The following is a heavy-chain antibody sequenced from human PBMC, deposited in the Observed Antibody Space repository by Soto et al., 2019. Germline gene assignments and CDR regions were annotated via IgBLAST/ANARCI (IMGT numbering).Heavy chain of an antibody. D-gene: IGHD2-8*01. CDR2: IKSKTDGGTT. J-gene: IGHJ4*02. Sequence: GGSMILSCAASGFNFGNAGMSWVRQAPGKGREWVGRIKSKTDGGTTDYAAPVKGRFTISRDDSKNTLYLQMNSLKTEDTAVYYCTTECANGVCFHYYFDYWGQGTLVTVSS. V-gene: IGHV3-15*01. CDR1: GFNFGNAG. CDR3: TTECANGVCFHYYFDY.